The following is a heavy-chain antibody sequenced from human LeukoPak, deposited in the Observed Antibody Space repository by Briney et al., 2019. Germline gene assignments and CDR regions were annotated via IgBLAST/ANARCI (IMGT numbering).Heavy chain of an antibody. J-gene: IGHJ4*02. CDR3: ARGRIVRATTDLIDY. CDR1: GYTFTSYD. CDR2: MNPNSGNT. V-gene: IGHV1-8*03. D-gene: IGHD1-26*01. Sequence: GASVKVSCKASGYTFTSYDINWVRQATGQGLEWMGWMNPNSGNTGYAQKFQGRVTITRNTSISTAYMELSSLRSEDTAVYYCARGRIVRATTDLIDYWGQGTLVTVSS.